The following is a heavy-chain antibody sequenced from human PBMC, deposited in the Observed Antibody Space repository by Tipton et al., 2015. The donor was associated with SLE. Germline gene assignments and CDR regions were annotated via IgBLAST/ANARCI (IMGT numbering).Heavy chain of an antibody. D-gene: IGHD6-6*01. Sequence: SLRLSCTASGFTFNNYAMSWVRQAPGKGLEWVSTISGRGDSTFYADSLQGRFAISRDNSKNTLYLQMSRLRLGDTAVYYCTKGESITARANFDYWGQGTLVTVSS. CDR3: TKGESITARANFDY. CDR1: GFTFNNYA. CDR2: ISGRGDST. J-gene: IGHJ4*02. V-gene: IGHV3-23*01.